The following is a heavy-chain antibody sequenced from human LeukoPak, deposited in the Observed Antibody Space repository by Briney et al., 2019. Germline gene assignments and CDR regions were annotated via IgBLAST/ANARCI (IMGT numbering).Heavy chain of an antibody. J-gene: IGHJ4*02. CDR1: GGTFSSYT. Sequence: SVRLSCEASGGTFSSYTISWVRQAPGQGLEWMWRIIPILGIANYAQKFQGSVTITVDKSTSTAYMELSSLRAEDTAVYYCARLGDSSPTDYWGQGTLVTVSS. CDR2: IIPILGIA. D-gene: IGHD3-22*01. V-gene: IGHV1-69*02. CDR3: ARLGDSSPTDY.